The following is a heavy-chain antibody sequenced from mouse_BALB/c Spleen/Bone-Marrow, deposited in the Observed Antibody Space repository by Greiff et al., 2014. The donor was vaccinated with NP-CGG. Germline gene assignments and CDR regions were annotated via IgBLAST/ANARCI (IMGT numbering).Heavy chain of an antibody. CDR1: GFTFSSFG. CDR3: ARGGLRDYFAY. Sequence: EVQGVESGGGLVQSGGSRKLSCVASGFTFSSFGMHWVRQAPEKGLEWVAYISSGGSSIYFADTMKGRLTISRDNPKNTLFLQLTSLRSEDTAIYYCARGGLRDYFAYWGQSTTLTVS. D-gene: IGHD2-2*01. V-gene: IGHV5-17*02. J-gene: IGHJ2*01. CDR2: ISSGGSSI.